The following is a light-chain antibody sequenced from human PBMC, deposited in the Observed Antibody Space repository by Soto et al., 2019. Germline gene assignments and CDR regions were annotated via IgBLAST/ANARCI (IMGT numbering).Light chain of an antibody. J-gene: IGLJ2*01. Sequence: QSALTQPPSASGSPGQSVTISCTGTSSDVGGYNFVSWYQHFPGKAPKLIIYEVTKRPSGVPDRFSGSKSGNTAALTISGLRAEDESNYHCCSYAGNRIFVFGGGTKLTVL. CDR3: CSYAGNRIFV. CDR1: SSDVGGYNF. V-gene: IGLV2-8*01. CDR2: EVT.